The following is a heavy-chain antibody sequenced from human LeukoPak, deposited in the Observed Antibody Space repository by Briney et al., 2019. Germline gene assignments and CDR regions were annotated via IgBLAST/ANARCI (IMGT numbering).Heavy chain of an antibody. D-gene: IGHD4-17*01. V-gene: IGHV4-59*08. Sequence: PSETLSLTCIVSGGSISNYYWSWIRQPPGKGLEWIGYIHYSGSPTYNPSLKSRVTMSVDTSKNHFSLKLSSVTAADTAVYYCARRSAITVSTIFDYWGQGTLVTVSS. J-gene: IGHJ4*02. CDR2: IHYSGSP. CDR3: ARRSAITVSTIFDY. CDR1: GGSISNYY.